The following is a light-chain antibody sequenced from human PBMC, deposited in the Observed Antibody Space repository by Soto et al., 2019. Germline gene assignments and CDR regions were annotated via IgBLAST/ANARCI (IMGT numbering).Light chain of an antibody. V-gene: IGKV1-5*03. Sequence: DIQMTQSPSTLSASVGDRVTITCRASQGISNSLAWYQQKPGKAPKLLIYEASSLKSGVPSRFSGSGSGTEYTLTISSLQPDDFATYYCQQYNGYWTFGQGTKVEIK. CDR3: QQYNGYWT. CDR1: QGISNS. CDR2: EAS. J-gene: IGKJ1*01.